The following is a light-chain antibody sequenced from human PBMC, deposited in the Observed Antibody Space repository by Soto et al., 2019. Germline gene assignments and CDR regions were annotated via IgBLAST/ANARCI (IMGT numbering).Light chain of an antibody. V-gene: IGKV2D-29*01. CDR2: EVS. J-gene: IGKJ1*01. Sequence: DVVLTQTPPTLSVTPGQPASISCKSSQDLLHSDGRTYLYWYLQKPGQPPQLLIYEVSNRFSGVPERVSGSESGTHSTLTIRRVEAEDVAGYYRMQIISWWTCGQGTKVDIK. CDR1: QDLLHSDGRTY. CDR3: MQIISWWT.